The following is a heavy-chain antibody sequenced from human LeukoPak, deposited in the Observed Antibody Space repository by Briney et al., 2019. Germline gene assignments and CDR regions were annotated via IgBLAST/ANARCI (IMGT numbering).Heavy chain of an antibody. CDR2: IYPDDSDT. V-gene: IGHV5-51*01. CDR1: EYSFPNYC. Sequence: GESLKISCKHSEYSFPNYCVGWVRQMPGKGLEWMGIIYPDDSDTRYSPSFQGRVTISADKSISTAYLQWSSLKASDTAMYYCARQGPAMVRGLIVGYFDYWGQGTLVTVSS. CDR3: ARQGPAMVRGLIVGYFDY. D-gene: IGHD3-10*01. J-gene: IGHJ4*02.